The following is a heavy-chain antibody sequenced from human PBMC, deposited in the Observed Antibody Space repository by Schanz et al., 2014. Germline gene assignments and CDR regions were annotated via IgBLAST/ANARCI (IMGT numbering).Heavy chain of an antibody. CDR3: AKGMGYCSGGTCYDCYYYGLDV. CDR2: ISHSGGSK. J-gene: IGHJ6*02. V-gene: IGHV3-23*01. CDR1: GFTFNSYA. D-gene: IGHD2-15*01. Sequence: DVQLLESGGGLVQPGGSLRLSCAASGFTFNSYAMTWVRQAPGKGLEWVSSISHSGGSKYYADSVKGRFTISRDNSENTLYLQMNSLSADDTAVFYCAKGMGYCSGGTCYDCYYYGLDVRGQGTTVTVSS.